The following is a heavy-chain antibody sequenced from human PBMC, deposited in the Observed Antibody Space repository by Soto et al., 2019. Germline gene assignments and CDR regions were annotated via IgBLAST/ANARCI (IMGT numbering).Heavy chain of an antibody. Sequence: QVQLQESGPGLVKPSQTLSLTCTVSDGSISSGDYYWSWIRQPPGKGLEWIGYIYYSGSTYYNPSLMSRVTISVDTSKNQFSLKLSSVTAADTAVYYCARVDDGYWYFDLWGRGTLVTVSS. CDR2: IYYSGST. D-gene: IGHD1-1*01. V-gene: IGHV4-30-4*01. J-gene: IGHJ2*01. CDR1: DGSISSGDYY. CDR3: ARVDDGYWYFDL.